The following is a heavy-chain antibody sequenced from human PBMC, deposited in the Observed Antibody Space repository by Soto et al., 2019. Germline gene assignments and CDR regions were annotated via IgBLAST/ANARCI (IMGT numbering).Heavy chain of an antibody. CDR3: ARESYDRSSYFDY. Sequence: GGSLRLSXAASGFTFTRYSMTWVRQAPGKGLEWVSSISSTTNYIYYGDSMKGRFTISRDNAKNSLYLQMNSLRAEDTAVYYCARESYDRSSYFDYWGQGALVTVSS. CDR2: ISSTTNYI. D-gene: IGHD6-6*01. CDR1: GFTFTRYS. J-gene: IGHJ4*02. V-gene: IGHV3-21*06.